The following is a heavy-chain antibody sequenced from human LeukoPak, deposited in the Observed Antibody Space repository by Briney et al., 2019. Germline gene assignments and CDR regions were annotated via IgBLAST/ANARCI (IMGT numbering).Heavy chain of an antibody. V-gene: IGHV4-59*08. CDR3: ARHVYSSSWYIYYYGLDV. CDR2: IYNSGST. CDR1: GGSISSYY. Sequence: SETLSLTCTVSGGSISSYYWSWIRQPPGKGLEWIEYIYNSGSTNYNPSLKSRVTISVDTSKNQFSLKLSSVTAADTAVYYCARHVYSSSWYIYYYGLDVWGQGTTVTVSS. J-gene: IGHJ6*02. D-gene: IGHD6-13*01.